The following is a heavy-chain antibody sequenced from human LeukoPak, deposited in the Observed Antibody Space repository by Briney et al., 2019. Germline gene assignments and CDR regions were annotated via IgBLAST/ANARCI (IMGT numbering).Heavy chain of an antibody. D-gene: IGHD3/OR15-3a*01. CDR1: GGSISSGSYY. J-gene: IGHJ6*03. V-gene: IGHV4-61*02. CDR2: IYTGGST. CDR3: AREDWGYGHYYYYMDV. Sequence: SQTLSLTCTVSGGSISSGSYYWSWIRQPAGKGLEWIGRIYTGGSTNYNPSLKSRVTISVDTSKNQFSLKLSSVTAADTAVYYCAREDWGYGHYYYYMDVWGKGTTVTVSS.